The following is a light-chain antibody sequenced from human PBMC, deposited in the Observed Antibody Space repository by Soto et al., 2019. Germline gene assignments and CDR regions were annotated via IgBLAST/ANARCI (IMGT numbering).Light chain of an antibody. J-gene: IGKJ4*01. CDR1: RSVSSN. CDR3: QQRGDWT. V-gene: IGKV3-11*01. Sequence: EIVLTQSPATLSLSPGERATLSCRASRSVSSNLAWYQQKPGQAPRLFIFDASTRATGIPARFSGSGSGTDFTLTTSSLEPEDFAVYYCQQRGDWTFGGGTKVEIK. CDR2: DAS.